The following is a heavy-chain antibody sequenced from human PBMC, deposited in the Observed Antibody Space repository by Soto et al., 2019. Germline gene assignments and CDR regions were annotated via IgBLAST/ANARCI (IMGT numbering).Heavy chain of an antibody. CDR1: GYTFTSYG. Sequence: GASVKVSCKASGYTFTSYGISWVRQAPGQGLEWMGWISAYNGNTNYAQKRQGRVTMTTDTSTSTAYMELRSLRSDDTAVYYCARLTYSSGWLSYYYYGMDVWGQGTTVTVSS. J-gene: IGHJ6*02. CDR3: ARLTYSSGWLSYYYYGMDV. D-gene: IGHD6-19*01. V-gene: IGHV1-18*04. CDR2: ISAYNGNT.